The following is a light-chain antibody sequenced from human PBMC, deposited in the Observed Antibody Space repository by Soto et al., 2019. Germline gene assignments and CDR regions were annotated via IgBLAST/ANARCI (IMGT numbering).Light chain of an antibody. V-gene: IGLV3-21*02. J-gene: IGLJ1*01. CDR2: VDS. Sequence: SSELTQLPSVSVAPGQTARITCGGNNLESKSVHWYQQRPCQAPVLVIYVDSDRPSGIPDRFSASTSGNTAALTISRVEAGDEADYYCQVWDTISDHYVFGSGTKLTVL. CDR1: NLESKS. CDR3: QVWDTISDHYV.